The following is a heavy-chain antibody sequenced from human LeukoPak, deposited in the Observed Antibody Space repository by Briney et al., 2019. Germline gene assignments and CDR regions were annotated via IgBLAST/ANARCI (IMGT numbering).Heavy chain of an antibody. CDR1: GFTVSSNY. CDR2: IYSGGST. V-gene: IGHV3-53*01. CDR3: AGHSPPYYDFWSFTGDAFDI. J-gene: IGHJ3*02. D-gene: IGHD3-3*01. Sequence: PGGSLRLSCAASGFTVSSNYMSWVRQAPGKGLEWVSVIYSGGSTYYADSVKGRFTISRDNSKNTLYLQMNSLRAEDTAVYYCAGHSPPYYDFWSFTGDAFDIWGQGTMVTVSS.